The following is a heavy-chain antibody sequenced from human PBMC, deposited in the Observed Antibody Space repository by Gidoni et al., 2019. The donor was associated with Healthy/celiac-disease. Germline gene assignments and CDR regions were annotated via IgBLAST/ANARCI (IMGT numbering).Heavy chain of an antibody. J-gene: IGHJ3*02. D-gene: IGHD2-21*02. CDR3: ARTPLTSTDAFDI. Sequence: QVQLQQWGAGRLKPSETRSLTCAAYGGSVSGYYWTWIRQPPGKGLDWIGEISHRGSPTYTPSLTSRVPMSVDTSKNQFSLKLGSVTAADTAVYYCARTPLTSTDAFDIWGQGTMVTVSS. CDR2: ISHRGSP. CDR1: GGSVSGYY. V-gene: IGHV4-34*01.